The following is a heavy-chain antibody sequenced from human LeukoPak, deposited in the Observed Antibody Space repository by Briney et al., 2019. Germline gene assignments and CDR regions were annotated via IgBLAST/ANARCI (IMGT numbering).Heavy chain of an antibody. CDR3: ARGVAASGTPNWFDP. CDR2: IYYSGST. CDR1: GGSISSYY. Sequence: SETLSLTCTVSGGSISSYYWSWIRQPPGKGLEWIGYIYYSGSTHYNPSLKSRVTISVETSKNQFSLNLSSVTAADTAVYYCARGVAASGTPNWFDPWGQGTLVTVSS. J-gene: IGHJ5*02. V-gene: IGHV4-59*01. D-gene: IGHD6-13*01.